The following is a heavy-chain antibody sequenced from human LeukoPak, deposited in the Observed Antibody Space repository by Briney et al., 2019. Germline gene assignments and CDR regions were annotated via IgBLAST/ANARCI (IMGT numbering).Heavy chain of an antibody. CDR2: ISYDGSNK. CDR3: AKSRTSHYDSSDAFDF. J-gene: IGHJ4*02. V-gene: IGHV3-30*18. D-gene: IGHD3-22*01. Sequence: PGGSLRLSCAASGFTFSTYAMHWVRQAPGKGLEWVALISYDGSNKYYADSVKGRFTISRDNSKNTLYLQMYSLSAEDTAVYYCAKSRTSHYDSSDAFDFWGQGTLVTVSS. CDR1: GFTFSTYA.